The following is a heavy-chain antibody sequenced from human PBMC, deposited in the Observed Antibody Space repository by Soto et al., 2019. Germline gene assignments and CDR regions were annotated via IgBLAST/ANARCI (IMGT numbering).Heavy chain of an antibody. Sequence: ASVKVSCKASGDTLTEFSMHWVLQAPVQRPDGMGWLSVGNGDTKYSQKFQGRVTITRDTSARTAYMELSNLRSEDTAVYYCATSEGDCGGGSCYNYFYYYGMDVWGQGTTVTVSS. D-gene: IGHD2-15*01. V-gene: IGHV1-3*01. CDR1: GDTLTEFS. J-gene: IGHJ6*02. CDR3: ATSEGDCGGGSCYNYFYYYGMDV. CDR2: LSVGNGDT.